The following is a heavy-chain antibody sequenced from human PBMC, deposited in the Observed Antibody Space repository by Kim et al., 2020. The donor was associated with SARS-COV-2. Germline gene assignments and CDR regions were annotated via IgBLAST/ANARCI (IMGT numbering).Heavy chain of an antibody. CDR1: GGSFSGYY. D-gene: IGHD5-18*01. Sequence: SETLSLTCAVYGGSFSGYYWSWIRQPPGKGLEWIGEINHSGSTNYNPSLKSRVTISVDTSKNQFSLKLSSVTAADTAVYYCARGTGIQLWSIWGQGTMVTVSS. CDR2: INHSGST. V-gene: IGHV4-34*01. J-gene: IGHJ3*02. CDR3: ARGTGIQLWSI.